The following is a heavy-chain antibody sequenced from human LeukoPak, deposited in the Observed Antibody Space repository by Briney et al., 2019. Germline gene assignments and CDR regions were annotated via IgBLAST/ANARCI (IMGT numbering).Heavy chain of an antibody. Sequence: GGSLRLSCAASGFTFRNYGMHWVRQAQDSGLDWVAVISYDGSNKYYADSVKGRFTISRDNSKNTLYLQMNSLRAEDTAVYYCAKVRYFGPSAFDIWGQGTMVTVSS. CDR3: AKVRYFGPSAFDI. CDR1: GFTFRNYG. D-gene: IGHD3-9*01. J-gene: IGHJ3*02. V-gene: IGHV3-30*18. CDR2: ISYDGSNK.